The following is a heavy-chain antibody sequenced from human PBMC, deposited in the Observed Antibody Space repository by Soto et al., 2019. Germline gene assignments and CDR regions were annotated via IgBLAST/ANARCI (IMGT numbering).Heavy chain of an antibody. D-gene: IGHD6-19*01. J-gene: IGHJ3*01. Sequence: QVQLQESGPGLVKPSGTLSLTCAVSGDSISNSRWWHWVRQPRGKGLEWIGDIFHSGDTNYNPSLKSRVFISVDKSQNQFSLKVSSVTAADTAVYYCAYSTGWYRHDVWGQGTLVTVSS. CDR1: GDSISNSRW. CDR2: IFHSGDT. CDR3: AYSTGWYRHDV. V-gene: IGHV4-4*02.